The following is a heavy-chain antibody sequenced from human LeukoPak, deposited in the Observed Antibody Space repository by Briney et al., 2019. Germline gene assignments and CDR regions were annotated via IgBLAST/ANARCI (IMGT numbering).Heavy chain of an antibody. CDR3: ARGLSSGWPFEY. Sequence: PGGSLSLSCAASGFTFSNYNMNWVRQAPGKGLEWVSGISWNSGSIGYADSVKGRFTISRDNAKNSLYLQMNSLRAEDTAVYYCARGLSSGWPFEYWGQGTLVTVSS. CDR1: GFTFSNYN. D-gene: IGHD6-19*01. CDR2: ISWNSGSI. J-gene: IGHJ4*02. V-gene: IGHV3-48*04.